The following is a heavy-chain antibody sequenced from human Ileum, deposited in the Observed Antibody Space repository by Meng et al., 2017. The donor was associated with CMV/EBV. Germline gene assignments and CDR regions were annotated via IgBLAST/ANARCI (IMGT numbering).Heavy chain of an antibody. CDR1: YTFTSYD. Sequence: YTFTSYDINWVRQATGQGLEWMGWMNPNSGNTGYAQKFQGRVTITRNTSISTAYMELSSLRSEDTAVYYCARESGIAAAGSRGFDYWGQGTLVTVSS. J-gene: IGHJ4*02. V-gene: IGHV1-8*03. D-gene: IGHD6-13*01. CDR2: MNPNSGNT. CDR3: ARESGIAAAGSRGFDY.